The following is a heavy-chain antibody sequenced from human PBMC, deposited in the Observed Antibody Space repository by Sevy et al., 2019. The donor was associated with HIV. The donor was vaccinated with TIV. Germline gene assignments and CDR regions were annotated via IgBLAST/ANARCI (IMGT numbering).Heavy chain of an antibody. Sequence: ASVKVSCKASDYSFTTYDINWVRQASGQWLEGMGWINPNSGNAGYSQKFQGRVTMTWDTSIMTAYMELSSLTSEDTAVYYCATDILTNYFNNDYWGQGTLVTVSS. CDR1: DYSFTTYD. V-gene: IGHV1-8*01. CDR3: ATDILTNYFNNDY. CDR2: INPNSGNA. J-gene: IGHJ4*02. D-gene: IGHD3-9*01.